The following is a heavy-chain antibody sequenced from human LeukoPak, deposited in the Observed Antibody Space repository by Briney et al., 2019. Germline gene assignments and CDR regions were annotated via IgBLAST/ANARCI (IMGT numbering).Heavy chain of an antibody. J-gene: IGHJ4*02. D-gene: IGHD6-6*01. Sequence: GGSLRLSCAASGFTFSSYAMSWVRQAPGKGLEWVSAISGSGGSTYYADSVKGRFTISRDNAKNSLYLQMNSLRAEDTAVYYCARARSSSSGDYWGQGTLVTVFS. CDR1: GFTFSSYA. V-gene: IGHV3-23*01. CDR3: ARARSSSSGDY. CDR2: ISGSGGST.